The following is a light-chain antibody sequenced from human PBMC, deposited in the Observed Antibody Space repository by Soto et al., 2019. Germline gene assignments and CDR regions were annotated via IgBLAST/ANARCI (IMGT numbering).Light chain of an antibody. CDR2: QVS. Sequence: VVVTQSPLSLPVTLGQPASISCKSSQGLVYSDGNTFLNWFHQRPGQSPRRLIYQVSNRDSGDPDRFSGIGSGSAFTLKISRVEAEDVGVYYCMQGTHWPWTFGEGTKVEFK. J-gene: IGKJ1*01. CDR1: QGLVYSDGNTF. V-gene: IGKV2-30*01. CDR3: MQGTHWPWT.